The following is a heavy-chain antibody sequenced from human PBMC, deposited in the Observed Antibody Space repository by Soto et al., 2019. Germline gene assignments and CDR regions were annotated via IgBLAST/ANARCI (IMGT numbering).Heavy chain of an antibody. CDR1: GFTFSSYA. Sequence: GGSLRLSCAASGFTFSSYAMSWVRQAPGKGLEWVSAISGSGGSTYYADSVKGRFTISRDNSKNTLYLQMNSLRAEDTAVYYCAKVARWSSSSGRAPGYWGQGTLVTVSS. D-gene: IGHD6-6*01. CDR2: ISGSGGST. V-gene: IGHV3-23*01. J-gene: IGHJ4*02. CDR3: AKVARWSSSSGRAPGY.